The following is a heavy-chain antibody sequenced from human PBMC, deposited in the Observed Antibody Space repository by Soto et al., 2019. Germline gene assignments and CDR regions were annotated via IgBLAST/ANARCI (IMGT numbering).Heavy chain of an antibody. J-gene: IGHJ3*02. D-gene: IGHD2-21*02. CDR2: IYSGGST. CDR3: ARDDLACGGDCLDAFDI. CDR1: GFTVSSNY. Sequence: GGSLRLSCAAYGFTVSSNYMSWVRQAPGKGLEWVSVIYSGGSTYYADSVKGRFTIARDNSKNTLYLQMNSLRAEDTAVYYCARDDLACGGDCLDAFDIWGQGTMVTVSS. V-gene: IGHV3-53*01.